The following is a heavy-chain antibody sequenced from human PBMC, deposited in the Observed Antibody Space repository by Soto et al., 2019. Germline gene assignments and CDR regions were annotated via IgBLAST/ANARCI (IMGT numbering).Heavy chain of an antibody. Sequence: GGSLRLSCAASGFTFSNAWMNWVRQAPGKGLEWVGRIKSKTDGGTTDYAAPVKGRFTISRDDSKNTLYLQMKSLRVEDTVVYYCAKGQDSSGYYPFDYWGQGTLVTVSS. CDR3: AKGQDSSGYYPFDY. D-gene: IGHD3-22*01. CDR1: GFTFSNAW. V-gene: IGHV3-15*07. J-gene: IGHJ4*02. CDR2: IKSKTDGGTT.